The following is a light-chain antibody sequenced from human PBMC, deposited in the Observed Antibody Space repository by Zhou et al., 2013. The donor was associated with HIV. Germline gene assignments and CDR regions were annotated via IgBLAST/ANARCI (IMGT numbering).Light chain of an antibody. CDR1: QDISSW. Sequence: DIEMTQSPSSVSAAVGDRVTITCRASQDISSWLAWYQQKPGRAPNLLIYAASSLQSGVPSRFSGSGSGTDFSLTISSLQPEDFATYYCQQTNIFPVTFGQGTRLDIK. J-gene: IGKJ5*01. V-gene: IGKV1-12*01. CDR2: AAS. CDR3: QQTNIFPVT.